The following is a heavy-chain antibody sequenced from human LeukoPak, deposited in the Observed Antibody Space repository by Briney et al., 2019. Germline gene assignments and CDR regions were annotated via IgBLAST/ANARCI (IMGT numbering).Heavy chain of an antibody. CDR3: ARDGPYIGYCSSTSCRPYYGMDV. D-gene: IGHD2-2*01. V-gene: IGHV3-33*01. CDR2: IWYDGGNK. J-gene: IGHJ6*02. Sequence: GGSLRLSCAASGFTFSSYGMHWVRQAPGKGLEWVAVIWYDGGNKYYADSVKGRFTISRDNSKNTLYLQMNSLRAEDTAVYYCARDGPYIGYCSSTSCRPYYGMDVWGQGTTVTVSS. CDR1: GFTFSSYG.